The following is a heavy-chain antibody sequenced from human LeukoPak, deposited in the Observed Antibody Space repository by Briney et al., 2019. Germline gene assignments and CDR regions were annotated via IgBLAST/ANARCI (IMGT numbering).Heavy chain of an antibody. CDR1: GFTFSSYW. V-gene: IGHV3-7*01. CDR3: ARDQNGNLDY. J-gene: IGHJ4*02. Sequence: GGSLRLSCAASGFTFSSYWMTWVRQAPGKGLEWVSKSNQDGSETYYVDSVKGRFTISRDNAKNSLFLQMNSLRAEDTAVYFCARDQNGNLDYWGQGTLVTASS. CDR2: SNQDGSET.